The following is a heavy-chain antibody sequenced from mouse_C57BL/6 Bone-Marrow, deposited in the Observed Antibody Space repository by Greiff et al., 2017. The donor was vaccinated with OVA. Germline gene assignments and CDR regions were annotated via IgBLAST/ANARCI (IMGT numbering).Heavy chain of an antibody. Sequence: VKLVESGAELARPGASVKLSCKASGYTFTSYGISWVKQRTGQGLEWIGEIYPRSGNTYYNEKFKGKATLTADKSSSTAYMELRSLTSEDSAVYFCARGYLLGAMDYWGQGTSVTVSS. J-gene: IGHJ4*01. CDR1: GYTFTSYG. CDR3: ARGYLLGAMDY. V-gene: IGHV1-81*01. CDR2: IYPRSGNT. D-gene: IGHD1-1*01.